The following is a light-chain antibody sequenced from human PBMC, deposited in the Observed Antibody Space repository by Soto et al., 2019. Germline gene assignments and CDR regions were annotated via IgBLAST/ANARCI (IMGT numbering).Light chain of an antibody. V-gene: IGLV1-40*01. CDR1: SSNIGAGYD. CDR3: QSHDTSLSGSRV. Sequence: HSVLTQPPSVSGAPGQRVTISCTGSSSNIGAGYDVHWYQQLPGTAPKLLIYGNNNRPSGVPDRFSGSKSGTSASLAITGLLPEDEADYYCQSHDTSLSGSRVFGTGTKVTVL. CDR2: GNN. J-gene: IGLJ1*01.